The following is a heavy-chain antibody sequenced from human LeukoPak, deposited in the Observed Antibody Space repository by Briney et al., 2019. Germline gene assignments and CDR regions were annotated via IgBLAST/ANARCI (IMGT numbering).Heavy chain of an antibody. D-gene: IGHD3-10*01. V-gene: IGHV4-39*01. J-gene: IGHJ6*03. CDR2: IYYSGNT. CDR1: GGSVSDSNSY. CDR3: ARSLGYYGSGSYYRNYYYMDV. Sequence: SETLSLTCTVSGGSVSDSNSYWGWIRQPPGKGLEWIANIYYSGNTFYNPSLKSRVTISLDASKNQFSVTLTSVTATDTAVYYCARSLGYYGSGSYYRNYYYMDVWGKGTTVTVSS.